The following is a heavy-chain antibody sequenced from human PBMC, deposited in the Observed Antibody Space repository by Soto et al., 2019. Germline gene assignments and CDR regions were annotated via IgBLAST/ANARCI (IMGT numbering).Heavy chain of an antibody. CDR1: GFTFSRYW. CDR3: XRDGDGDYPVDY. V-gene: IGHV3-74*01. CDR2: ITSDGRST. J-gene: IGHJ4*02. Sequence: EVQLVESGGGLVQPGGSLRLSCAASGFTFSRYWMHWVRQGPGKGLVWVARITSDGRSTGYADSVKGRFTISRDNAKNTXYLQXXSLXXEDTAMYYCXRDGDGDYPVDYWGQGTLVTVSS. D-gene: IGHD4-17*01.